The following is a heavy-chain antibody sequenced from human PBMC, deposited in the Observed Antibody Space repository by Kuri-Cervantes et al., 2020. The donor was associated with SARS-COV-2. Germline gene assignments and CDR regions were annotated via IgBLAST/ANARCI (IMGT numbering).Heavy chain of an antibody. D-gene: IGHD5-18*01. CDR3: ARMAGWIQFFDPFDY. Sequence: ESLKISCAVSGFTHNSYSMNWVRQTPGKGLEWVAYISSSSSNIYHADSVKGRFIISRDNARNVVYLQMSGLREDDTAVYYCARMAGWIQFFDPFDYWGQGSLVTVSS. CDR2: ISSSSSNI. J-gene: IGHJ4*02. V-gene: IGHV3-48*02. CDR1: GFTHNSYS.